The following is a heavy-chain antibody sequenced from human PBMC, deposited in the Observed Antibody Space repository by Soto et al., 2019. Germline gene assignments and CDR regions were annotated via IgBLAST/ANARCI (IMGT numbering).Heavy chain of an antibody. D-gene: IGHD2-15*01. CDR1: GYSFTNYW. Sequence: GESLKISGKGSGYSFTNYWISWVRQMPGKGLEWMGRIDPSDSYTNYSPSFQGHVTISADKSISTAYLQWNSLKASDTAMYYCARHFCSGGACSPVADFDYWGHVTLVPVSS. CDR2: IDPSDSYT. CDR3: ARHFCSGGACSPVADFDY. V-gene: IGHV5-10-1*01. J-gene: IGHJ4*01.